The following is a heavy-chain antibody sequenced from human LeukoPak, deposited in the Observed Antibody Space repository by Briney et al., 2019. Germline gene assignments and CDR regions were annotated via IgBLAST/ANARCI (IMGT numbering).Heavy chain of an antibody. CDR2: ISFDGKNK. CDR1: GFTFSSYA. CDR3: AKGDGYYYYGMDV. V-gene: IGHV3-30*18. J-gene: IGHJ6*02. Sequence: GGSLRLSCAASGFTFSSYAMSWVRQAPGQGLEWVAVISFDGKNKYFADSVRGRFIISRDNSKNTLYLQMNSLRVEDTAVYYCAKGDGYYYYGMDVWGQGTTVTVSS.